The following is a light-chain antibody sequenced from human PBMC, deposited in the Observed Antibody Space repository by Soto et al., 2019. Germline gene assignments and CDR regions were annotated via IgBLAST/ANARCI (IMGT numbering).Light chain of an antibody. CDR1: QSVSSSY. CDR3: QQYGSS. Sequence: EIVLTQSPGTLSLSPGERATLSCRASQSVSSSYLAWYQQKPGQAPRLLIYGASSRATGIPDRFSGSGSGTDFTRTISRLEPEDVAVYYCQQYGSSFGPGTKVDMK. J-gene: IGKJ3*01. CDR2: GAS. V-gene: IGKV3-20*01.